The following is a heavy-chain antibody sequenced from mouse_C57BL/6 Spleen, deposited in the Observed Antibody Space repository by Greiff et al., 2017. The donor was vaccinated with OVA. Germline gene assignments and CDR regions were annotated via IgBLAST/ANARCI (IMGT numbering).Heavy chain of an antibody. CDR3: ARLYNPR. CDR1: GFTFNNTY. V-gene: IGHV14-3*01. CDR2: IDPANGNT. Sequence: EVKLMESVAELVRPGASVKLSCTASGFTFNNTYMHWVKQRPEQGLEWIGRIDPANGNTKYAPKFQGKATITAETSSNTAYLQLSSLTSEDTAIYYCARLYNPRWGQGTQVTVSA. J-gene: IGHJ3*02.